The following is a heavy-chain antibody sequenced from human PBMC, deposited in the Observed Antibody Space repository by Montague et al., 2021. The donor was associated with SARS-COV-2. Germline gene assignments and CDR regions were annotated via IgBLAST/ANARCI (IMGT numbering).Heavy chain of an antibody. CDR1: GDSVWSNTAA. CDR3: VRDTGSAQAGFDA. D-gene: IGHD4-17*01. CDR2: TNYRSKWTS. V-gene: IGHV6-1*01. J-gene: IGHJ4*02. Sequence: CAISGDSVWSNTAAWNWIRQFPSGGLEWLGRTNYRSKWTSDYATSVEGRISIDPDTSKNQFFLHLRSVTPEDTGVYYCVRDTGSAQAGFDAWGQGTLVTVS.